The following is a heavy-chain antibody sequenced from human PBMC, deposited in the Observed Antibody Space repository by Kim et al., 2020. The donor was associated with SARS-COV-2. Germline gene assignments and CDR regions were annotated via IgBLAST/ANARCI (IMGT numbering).Heavy chain of an antibody. CDR3: AKGPRLRTVNYFDY. J-gene: IGHJ4*02. V-gene: IGHV3-9*01. Sequence: GGSLRLSCAASGFTFDDYAMHWVRQAPGKGLEWVSGISWNSGSIGYADSVKGRFTISRDNAKNSLYLQMNSLRAEDTALYYCAKGPRLRTVNYFDYWGQGTLVTVSS. D-gene: IGHD4-17*01. CDR1: GFTFDDYA. CDR2: ISWNSGSI.